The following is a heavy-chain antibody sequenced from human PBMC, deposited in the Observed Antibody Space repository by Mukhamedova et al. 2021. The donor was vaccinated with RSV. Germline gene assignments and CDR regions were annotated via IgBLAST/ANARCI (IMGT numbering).Heavy chain of an antibody. Sequence: AEHFQDRVTITRDMSTNTVFMQLSSLRSEDTAVYYCAREGCNNICDKAFDLWGPGTVVTVSS. V-gene: IGHV1-46*01. CDR3: AREGCNNICDKAFDL. J-gene: IGHJ3*01. D-gene: IGHD2/OR15-2a*01.